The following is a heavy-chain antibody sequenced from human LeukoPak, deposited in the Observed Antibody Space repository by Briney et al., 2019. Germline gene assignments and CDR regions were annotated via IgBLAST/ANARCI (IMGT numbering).Heavy chain of an antibody. Sequence: TGGALRLSCAASGFTFSSYAMSWVRRAPGKGLEWVSASSGSGGSTYDADSVKGRFTISRDNSKNTLYLQMNSRRAEDTAVYYCAKGTFTMVRGGIDYWGQGTLVTVSS. D-gene: IGHD3-10*01. V-gene: IGHV3-23*01. CDR1: GFTFSSYA. CDR3: AKGTFTMVRGGIDY. J-gene: IGHJ4*02. CDR2: SSGSGGST.